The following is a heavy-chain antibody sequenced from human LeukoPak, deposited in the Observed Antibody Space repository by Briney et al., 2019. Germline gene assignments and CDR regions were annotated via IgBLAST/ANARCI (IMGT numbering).Heavy chain of an antibody. CDR2: IYHSGST. CDR3: ARGLSRSFAFDI. D-gene: IGHD2-2*01. J-gene: IGHJ3*02. V-gene: IGHV4-4*02. Sequence: PSETLSLTCAVSGGSISSSNWWSWVRQPPGKGLQWIGEIYHSGSTNYNPPLKSRVTISVDKSKNQFSLKLSSVTAADTAVYYCARGLSRSFAFDIWGQGTMVTVSS. CDR1: GGSISSSNW.